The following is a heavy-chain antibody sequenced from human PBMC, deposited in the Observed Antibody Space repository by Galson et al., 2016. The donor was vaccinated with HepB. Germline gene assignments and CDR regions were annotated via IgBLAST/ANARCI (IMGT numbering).Heavy chain of an antibody. CDR1: IGSGDYY. CDR2: VFDSGST. CDR3: ARDKGSGNGMDV. V-gene: IGHV4-30-4*01. D-gene: IGHD3-10*01. J-gene: IGHJ6*02. Sequence: IGSGDYYWNWIRQSPGKGLEWIGYVFDSGSTYYNPSLRSRVTISVDTSKNQISLRLRSVTAADTAVYYCARDKGSGNGMDVWGQGTTVTVSS.